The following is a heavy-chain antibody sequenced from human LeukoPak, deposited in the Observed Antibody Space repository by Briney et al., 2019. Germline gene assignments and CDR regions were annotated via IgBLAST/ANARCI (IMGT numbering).Heavy chain of an antibody. J-gene: IGHJ4*02. Sequence: GGSLRLSCAASGFTFSSYAMHWVRQAPRKGLEYVSAISSNGGSTYYENSVKGRFTISRDNSKNTLYLQMGSLRAEDMAVYYCARGYCAGGVCYRYFDSWGQGTLVTVSS. CDR2: ISSNGGST. D-gene: IGHD2-8*02. CDR1: GFTFSSYA. V-gene: IGHV3-64*01. CDR3: ARGYCAGGVCYRYFDS.